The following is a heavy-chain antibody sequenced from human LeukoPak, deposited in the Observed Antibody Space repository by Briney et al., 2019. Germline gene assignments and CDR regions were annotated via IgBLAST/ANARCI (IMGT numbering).Heavy chain of an antibody. J-gene: IGHJ3*02. Sequence: GGSLRLSCAASGFTFSSYAMHWVRQAPGKGLEWVAVISYDGSNKYYADSVKGRFTISRDNSKNTLYLQMNSLRAEDTAVYYCASLYCSSTSCPYDAFDIWGQGTMVTVSS. D-gene: IGHD2-2*01. CDR1: GFTFSSYA. V-gene: IGHV3-30-3*01. CDR2: ISYDGSNK. CDR3: ASLYCSSTSCPYDAFDI.